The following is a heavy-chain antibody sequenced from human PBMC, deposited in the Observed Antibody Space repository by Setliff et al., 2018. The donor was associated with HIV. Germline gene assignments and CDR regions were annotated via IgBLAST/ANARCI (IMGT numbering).Heavy chain of an antibody. V-gene: IGHV4-31*03. J-gene: IGHJ4*02. CDR2: ISYSGST. Sequence: SETLSLTCTVSGGSISSGGYYWSWIRQHPGKGLEYIGYISYSGSTYYNPSLKSRVTISVDTCKNQFSLSLNSMPAANTAVYYCARGPQYNFWGGDLCLWGRGTLVTVSS. D-gene: IGHD3-3*01. CDR1: GGSISSGGYY. CDR3: ARGPQYNFWGGDLCL.